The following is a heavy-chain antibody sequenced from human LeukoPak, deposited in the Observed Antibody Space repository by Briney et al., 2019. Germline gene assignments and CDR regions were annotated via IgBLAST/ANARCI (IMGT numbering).Heavy chain of an antibody. CDR1: GFTFSSYW. CDR3: ARVAPKGYYFDY. V-gene: IGHV3-74*01. J-gene: IGHJ4*02. Sequence: GGSLRLACAASGFTFSSYWMHWGRQAPGKGLGLVSRINSDGSSTSYADSVKGRFTISRDNAKNTLYLQMNSLRAEDTAVYYCARVAPKGYYFDYWGQGTLVTVSS. CDR2: INSDGSST.